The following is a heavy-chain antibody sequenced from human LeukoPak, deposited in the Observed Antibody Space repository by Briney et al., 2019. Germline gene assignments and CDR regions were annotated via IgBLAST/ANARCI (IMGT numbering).Heavy chain of an antibody. CDR1: GGSFSGYY. J-gene: IGHJ4*02. Sequence: SETLSLTCAVYGGSFSGYYWSWIRQPPGKGLEWIGEINHSGSTNYNPSLKSRVTISVDTSKNQFSLKLSSVTAADTAVYYCARRRYSSSSPFDYWGQGTLVTVSS. D-gene: IGHD6-6*01. CDR3: ARRRYSSSSPFDY. CDR2: INHSGST. V-gene: IGHV4-34*01.